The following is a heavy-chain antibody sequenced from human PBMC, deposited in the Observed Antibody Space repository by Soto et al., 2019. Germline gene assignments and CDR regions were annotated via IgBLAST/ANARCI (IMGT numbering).Heavy chain of an antibody. Sequence: PSETLSLTCTVSGGSVSSGNYYWSWIRQPPGKGLEWIGFIYYTGSSSYNPSLKSRVTMSLDKSNNQFSLKLTSVTAADTAVYYCARVPDRWGQGTLVTVSS. V-gene: IGHV4-61*01. J-gene: IGHJ5*02. CDR1: GGSVSSGNYY. CDR3: ARVPDR. CDR2: IYYTGSS. D-gene: IGHD2-2*01.